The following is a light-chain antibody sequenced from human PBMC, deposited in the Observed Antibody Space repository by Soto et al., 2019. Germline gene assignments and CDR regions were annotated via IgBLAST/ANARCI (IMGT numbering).Light chain of an antibody. CDR1: QGIRND. V-gene: IGKV1-6*01. J-gene: IGKJ1*01. Sequence: AIQMTQSPSSLSASVGDRVTITCRASQGIRNDLGWYQQKPGQAPKLLIYAASSLQSGVPSRFSGDGSGTDFTLTISSLQPEDFATYYCLQDYNYPWTFGQGTKVEIK. CDR2: AAS. CDR3: LQDYNYPWT.